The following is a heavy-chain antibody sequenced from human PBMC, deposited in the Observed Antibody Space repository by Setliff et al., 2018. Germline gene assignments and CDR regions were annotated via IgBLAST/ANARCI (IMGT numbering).Heavy chain of an antibody. J-gene: IGHJ6*02. Sequence: PSETLSLTCTVSGGSISSSSYYWGWIRQPPGKGLEWIGSIYYSGSTYYNPSLKSRVTISVDTSKNQFSLKLSSVTAADTAVYYCARVSQYSSGRYYYYYGMDVWGQGTTVTVSS. D-gene: IGHD6-19*01. CDR2: IYYSGST. V-gene: IGHV4-39*07. CDR1: GGSISSSSYY. CDR3: ARVSQYSSGRYYYYYGMDV.